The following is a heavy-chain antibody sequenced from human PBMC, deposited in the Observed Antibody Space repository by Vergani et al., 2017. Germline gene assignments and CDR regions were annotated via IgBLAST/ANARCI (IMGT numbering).Heavy chain of an antibody. D-gene: IGHD6-6*01. Sequence: QVQLVQSGAEVKKPGASVKVSCKASGGTFSSYAISWVRQAPGQGLEWMGGIIPIFGTANYGQKCQGRVTITADESTSTAYMELSSLRSEDTAVYYCAIRNMAARADFDYWGQGTLVTVSS. V-gene: IGHV1-69*01. J-gene: IGHJ4*02. CDR2: IIPIFGTA. CDR1: GGTFSSYA. CDR3: AIRNMAARADFDY.